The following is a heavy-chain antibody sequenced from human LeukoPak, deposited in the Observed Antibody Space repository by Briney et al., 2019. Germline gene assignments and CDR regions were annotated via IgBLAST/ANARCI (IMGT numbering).Heavy chain of an antibody. J-gene: IGHJ4*02. Sequence: GGSLRLSCAASGFTFSSYWTNWVRQAPGKGLVWVSRIASDGSSTTYADSVKGRFSISRDNAKNTLYLQMNSLRVEDTAVYYCARDPGLGYWGQGTLVTVSS. D-gene: IGHD1-14*01. CDR2: IASDGSST. CDR1: GFTFSSYW. CDR3: ARDPGLGY. V-gene: IGHV3-74*01.